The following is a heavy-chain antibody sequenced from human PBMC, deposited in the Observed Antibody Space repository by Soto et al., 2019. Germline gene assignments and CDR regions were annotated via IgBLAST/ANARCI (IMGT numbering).Heavy chain of an antibody. D-gene: IGHD1-1*01. CDR2: IYYSGST. CDR3: ARRRRDELEPTPHFDY. CDR1: GGSISSSSYY. J-gene: IGHJ4*02. Sequence: PSETLSLTCTVSGGSISSSSYYWSWIRQPPGKGLEWIGYIYYSGSTYYNPSLKSRVTISVDTSKNQFSLKLSSVTAADTAVYYCARRRRDELEPTPHFDYWGQGTLVTVSS. V-gene: IGHV4-30-4*01.